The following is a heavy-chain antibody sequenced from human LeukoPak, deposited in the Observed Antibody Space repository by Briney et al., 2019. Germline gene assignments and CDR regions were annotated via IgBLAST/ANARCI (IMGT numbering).Heavy chain of an antibody. CDR1: GFTFSSYW. J-gene: IGHJ4*02. Sequence: GGSLRLSCAASGFTFSSYWMHWVRHAPGKGLVWVSRINSDGSSTSYADSVKGRFTISRDNAKNTLYLQMNSLRAEDTAVYYCARVVGATGYLYYFDYWGQGTLVTVSS. CDR3: ARVVGATGYLYYFDY. CDR2: INSDGSST. D-gene: IGHD1-26*01. V-gene: IGHV3-74*01.